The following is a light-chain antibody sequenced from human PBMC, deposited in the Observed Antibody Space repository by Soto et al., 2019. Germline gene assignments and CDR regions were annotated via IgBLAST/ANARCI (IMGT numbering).Light chain of an antibody. CDR1: PSDIGAYNY. J-gene: IGLJ2*01. CDR2: DVT. CDR3: GSYTISSTLTI. V-gene: IGLV2-14*03. Sequence: QSVLTQPASVSGSPGQSITISCSGTPSDIGAYNYVSWYQHLPGKAPKVIIYDVTNRPSGVSSRFSGSKSGTTASLTISGLQAEDEANYCCGSYTISSTLTIFGGGTKVTVL.